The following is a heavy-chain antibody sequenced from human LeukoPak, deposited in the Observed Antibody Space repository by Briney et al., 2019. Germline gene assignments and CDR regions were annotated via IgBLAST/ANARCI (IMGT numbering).Heavy chain of an antibody. CDR1: GFTFSSYA. V-gene: IGHV3-30-3*01. D-gene: IGHD4-17*01. J-gene: IGHJ4*02. CDR2: ISYDGSNK. CDR3: ARVDYGDYRDLFDY. Sequence: GGSLRLSCAASGFTFSSYAMHWVRQAPGKGLEWVAVISYDGSNKYYADSVKGRFTISRDNSKNTLYLQMNSLRAEDTAVYYCARVDYGDYRDLFDYWGQGTLVTVSS.